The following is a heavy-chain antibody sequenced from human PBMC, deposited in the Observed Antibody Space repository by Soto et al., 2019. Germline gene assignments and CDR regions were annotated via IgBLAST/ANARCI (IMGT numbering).Heavy chain of an antibody. J-gene: IGHJ6*02. Sequence: GGSLRLSCAASGFTFSSYGRPWVRQATGTGLEWVAVISYGGSNKYYADSVTVRFTISRDNSKNTLYLQMNSLRAEDTAVYYCARVRGYSYAAYYGMDVWGQGTTVTVSS. CDR3: ARVRGYSYAAYYGMDV. V-gene: IGHV3-30*19. CDR2: ISYGGSNK. D-gene: IGHD5-18*01. CDR1: GFTFSSYG.